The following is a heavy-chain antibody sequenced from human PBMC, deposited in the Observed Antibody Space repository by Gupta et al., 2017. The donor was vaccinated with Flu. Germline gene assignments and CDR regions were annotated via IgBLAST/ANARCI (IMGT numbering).Heavy chain of an antibody. CDR2: IYYSGST. CDR3: ARGGPNWFDP. CDR1: GGFISSYY. V-gene: IGHV4-59*01. Sequence: QVQLPESGPGLVKPSETLSLTCTVSGGFISSYYWSWIRQPPGQGLEWIGSIYYSGSTTYNPALKSRVTRSVDTSKNRCSLKLSSVTAADTAVYYCARGGPNWFDPGGQGTLVTVSS. J-gene: IGHJ5*02.